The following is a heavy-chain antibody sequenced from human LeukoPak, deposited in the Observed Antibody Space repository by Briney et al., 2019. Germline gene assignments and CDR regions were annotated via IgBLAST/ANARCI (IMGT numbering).Heavy chain of an antibody. D-gene: IGHD3-22*01. Sequence: ASVKVSCKASGYTFTSYAMNWVRQAPGQGLEWMGWINTNTGNPTYAQGFTGRFVFSLDTSVSTAYLLISSLKAEDTAVYYCAGVRRYYDSSGYYSDYWGQGTLVTVSS. CDR3: AGVRRYYDSSGYYSDY. CDR2: INTNTGNP. V-gene: IGHV7-4-1*02. CDR1: GYTFTSYA. J-gene: IGHJ4*02.